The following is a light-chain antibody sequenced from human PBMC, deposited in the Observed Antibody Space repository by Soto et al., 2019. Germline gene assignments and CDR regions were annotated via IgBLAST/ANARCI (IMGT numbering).Light chain of an antibody. CDR1: SSDVGGYDY. CDR3: TSYTSSSTLDV. J-gene: IGLJ1*01. Sequence: QSALTQPASVSGSPGQSITISCTGTSSDVGGYDYVSWYQLHPGKAPKLMVFEVSNRPSGVSYRFSGSKSGHTASLTISGLQSEDEADYFCTSYTSSSTLDVFGTGTKVTVL. CDR2: EVS. V-gene: IGLV2-14*01.